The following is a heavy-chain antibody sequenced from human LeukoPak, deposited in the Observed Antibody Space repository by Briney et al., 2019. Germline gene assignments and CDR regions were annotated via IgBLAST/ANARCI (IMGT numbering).Heavy chain of an antibody. CDR2: IYHSGST. CDR1: GYSISSGYY. D-gene: IGHD6-19*01. J-gene: IGHJ6*03. V-gene: IGHV4-38-2*01. CDR3: ARAAVAVHYYYYYYMDV. Sequence: SETLSLTCAVSGYSISSGYYWGWIRQPPGKGLEWIGSIYHSGSTYYNSSLKSRVTISVDTSNNQFSLKLSSVTAADTAVYYCARAAVAVHYYYYYYMDVWGKGTTVTVSS.